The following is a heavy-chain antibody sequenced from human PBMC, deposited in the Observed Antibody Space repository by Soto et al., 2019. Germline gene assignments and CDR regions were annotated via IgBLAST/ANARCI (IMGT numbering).Heavy chain of an antibody. CDR3: AKNAY. V-gene: IGHV3-7*01. CDR1: GFSFRNAW. CDR2: IKKDGSEK. J-gene: IGHJ4*02. Sequence: WGSLRLSCAASGFSFRNAWMSWVRQAPWKGLEWVAKIKKDGSEKYYVDSVKGRFTISRDNAKNSLYLQMNSLRADDTAVYYCAKNAYWGQGSLVTVSS.